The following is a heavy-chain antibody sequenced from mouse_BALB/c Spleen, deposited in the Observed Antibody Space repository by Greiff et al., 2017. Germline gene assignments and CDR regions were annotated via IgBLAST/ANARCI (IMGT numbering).Heavy chain of an antibody. J-gene: IGHJ4*01. CDR3: ARVPLYRYDGGYAMDY. Sequence: EVKLMESGGGLVKPGGSLKLSCAASGFTFSSYAMSWVRQTPEKRLEWVASISSGGSTYYPDSVKGRFTISRDNARNILYLQMSSLRSEDTAMYYCARVPLYRYDGGYAMDYWGQGTSVTVSS. CDR1: GFTFSSYA. D-gene: IGHD2-14*01. CDR2: ISSGGST. V-gene: IGHV5-6-5*01.